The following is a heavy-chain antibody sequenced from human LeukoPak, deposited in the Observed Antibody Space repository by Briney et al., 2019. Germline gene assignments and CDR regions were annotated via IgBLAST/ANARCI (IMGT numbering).Heavy chain of an antibody. CDR3: ARDRRTFGDLDS. CDR1: GFTFSSYE. D-gene: IGHD3-10*01. CDR2: ISGNGPTI. J-gene: IGHJ4*02. Sequence: GGSLRFSCSGPGFTFSSYEMHRVRQAPGMGLEWLSKISGNGPTIYYAESLQGRFIISRDNAKNSLYLQLNSLRAEDTAVYFCARDRRTFGDLDSWGQGTRVTVSS. V-gene: IGHV3-48*03.